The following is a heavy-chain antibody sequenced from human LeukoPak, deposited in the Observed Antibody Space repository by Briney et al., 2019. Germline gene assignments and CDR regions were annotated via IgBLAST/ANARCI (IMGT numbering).Heavy chain of an antibody. CDR1: GSGFTFNNYW. V-gene: IGHV3-74*01. Sequence: GGSLRLSCAASGSGFTFNNYWMHWVRQAPGKGLVWVSRINADGSTTSYADSVRGRFTISRDNAKNSLYLQMNSLRAEDTAVYYCAKDQYCSGGSCYGAEYFQHWGQGTLVTVSS. J-gene: IGHJ1*01. D-gene: IGHD2-15*01. CDR3: AKDQYCSGGSCYGAEYFQH. CDR2: INADGSTT.